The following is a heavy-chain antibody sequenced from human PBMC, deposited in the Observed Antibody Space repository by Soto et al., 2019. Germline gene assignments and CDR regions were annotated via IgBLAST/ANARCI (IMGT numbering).Heavy chain of an antibody. J-gene: IGHJ6*02. D-gene: IGHD3-16*01. CDR3: AMVDVYVTPSPQDV. Sequence: ASVKVSCKASGYTFTSYGIIWVRQAHGQGLEWMGWISAYNGNTNYAQNVQGRVTLTTDTSTSTAYMELRSLRSNDTAIYYCAMVDVYVTPSPQDVWGQGTTVTVSS. CDR2: ISAYNGNT. V-gene: IGHV1-18*01. CDR1: GYTFTSYG.